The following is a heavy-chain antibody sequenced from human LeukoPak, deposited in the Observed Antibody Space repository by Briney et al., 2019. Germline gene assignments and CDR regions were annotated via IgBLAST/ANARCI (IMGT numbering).Heavy chain of an antibody. Sequence: ASVKVSCKASGYTFTSYGISWVRQAPGQGLEWMGWISAYNGNTNYAQKLQGRVTMTTDTSTSTAYMELRSLRSDDTAVYYCARDTPPWGYCSSTSCPERSWFDPWGQGTLVTVSS. CDR1: GYTFTSYG. V-gene: IGHV1-18*01. CDR2: ISAYNGNT. D-gene: IGHD2-2*01. CDR3: ARDTPPWGYCSSTSCPERSWFDP. J-gene: IGHJ5*02.